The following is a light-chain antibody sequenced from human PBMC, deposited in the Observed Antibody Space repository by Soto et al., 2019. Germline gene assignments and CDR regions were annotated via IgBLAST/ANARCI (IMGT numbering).Light chain of an antibody. J-gene: IGLJ1*01. CDR1: SSDVGGYNF. V-gene: IGLV2-14*01. CDR3: SSYTTSATYV. Sequence: QSALTQPASVSGSPGQSISISCTGTSSDVGGYNFVSWYQQHPGKAPKLMIYDVTNRPSGVSNRFSGSKSGNTASLTISGLQAEDEAEYYCSSYTTSATYVFGTGTNVTVL. CDR2: DVT.